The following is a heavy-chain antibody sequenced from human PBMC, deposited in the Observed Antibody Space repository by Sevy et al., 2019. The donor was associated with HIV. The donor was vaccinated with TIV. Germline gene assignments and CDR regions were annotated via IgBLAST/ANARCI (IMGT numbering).Heavy chain of an antibody. CDR3: ARAGGDCYSKNECWFVS. Sequence: GGSLRLSCAASGFTFSAYSMNWVRQAPGKGLEWVSYISSSSGTIYYADSVKGQFTITGDNAKSLLYLEMNGLRAEDTAVYYCARAGGDCYSKNECWFVSWGQGTLVTVSS. CDR1: GFTFSAYS. V-gene: IGHV3-48*01. J-gene: IGHJ5*01. D-gene: IGHD2-21*01. CDR2: ISSSSGTI.